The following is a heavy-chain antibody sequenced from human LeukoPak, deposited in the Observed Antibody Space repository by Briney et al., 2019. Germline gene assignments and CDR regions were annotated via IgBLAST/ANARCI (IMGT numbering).Heavy chain of an antibody. CDR3: ARGGADIDG. Sequence: GASXXVSCKASGYTFTTYGISWGGQAPGQGLECIGCIRTYNGNTKYAQKFQGRVAMTTDTSTSTAYMELRSLRSDDTAVYSCARGGADIDGWGQGTLVTVSS. D-gene: IGHD3-16*01. CDR2: IRTYNGNT. CDR1: GYTFTTYG. V-gene: IGHV1-18*01. J-gene: IGHJ4*02.